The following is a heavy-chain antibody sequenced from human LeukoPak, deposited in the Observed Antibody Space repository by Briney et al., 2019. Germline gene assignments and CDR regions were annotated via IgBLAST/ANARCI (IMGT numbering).Heavy chain of an antibody. CDR1: GFTFSSYA. V-gene: IGHV3-23*01. D-gene: IGHD3-9*01. CDR3: ARSLTGGVYYFDY. CDR2: ISGSGGST. J-gene: IGHJ4*02. Sequence: GGSLRLSCAASGFTFSSYAMSWVRQAPGKGLEWVSAISGSGGSTYYADSVRGRFTISRDNSKNTLYLQMNSLRAEDTAVYYCARSLTGGVYYFDYWGQGTLVTVSS.